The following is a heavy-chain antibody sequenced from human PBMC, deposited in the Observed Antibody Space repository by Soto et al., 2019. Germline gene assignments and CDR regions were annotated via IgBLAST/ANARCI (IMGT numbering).Heavy chain of an antibody. CDR3: ARRSYSGYDDAFDI. V-gene: IGHV4-59*08. Sequence: SETLSLTCTVSGGSISSYYWSWIRQPPGKGLEWIGYIYYSGSTNYNPSLKSRVTISVDTSKNQFSLKLSSVTAADTAVYYCARRSYSGYDDAFDIWGQGTMVTVSS. J-gene: IGHJ3*02. CDR1: GGSISSYY. CDR2: IYYSGST. D-gene: IGHD5-12*01.